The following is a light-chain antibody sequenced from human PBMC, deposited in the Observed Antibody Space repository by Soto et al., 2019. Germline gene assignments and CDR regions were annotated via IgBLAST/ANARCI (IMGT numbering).Light chain of an antibody. Sequence: QSVLTQPPSSSGTPGQRVTISCSGSDSNIGSNTVNWYHQVPGTAPKLLIYCNAQRPSGVPDRFSGSKSGTSASLAISGLQSEDEADYYCAAWDDSLNGVLFGGGTKLTVL. CDR2: CNA. J-gene: IGLJ2*01. CDR1: DSNIGSNT. CDR3: AAWDDSLNGVL. V-gene: IGLV1-44*01.